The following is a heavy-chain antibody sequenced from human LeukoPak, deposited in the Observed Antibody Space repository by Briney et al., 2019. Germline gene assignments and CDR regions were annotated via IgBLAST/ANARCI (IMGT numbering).Heavy chain of an antibody. CDR1: GFTFSSYA. J-gene: IGHJ4*02. D-gene: IGHD3-3*01. V-gene: IGHV3-30-3*01. Sequence: GGSLRLSCAASGFTFSSYAMHWVRQAPGKGLEWVAVISYDGSHKYYADSVKGRFTISRDNSKNTLYLQMNSLRAEDTAVYYCAKGIRFLEWSDYWGQGTLVTVSS. CDR2: ISYDGSHK. CDR3: AKGIRFLEWSDY.